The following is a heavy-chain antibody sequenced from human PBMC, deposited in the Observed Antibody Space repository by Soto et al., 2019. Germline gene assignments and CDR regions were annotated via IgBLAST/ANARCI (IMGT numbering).Heavy chain of an antibody. CDR1: GGSISSGYYY. D-gene: IGHD2-2*01. CDR3: ALTGDCSSTSCSKYAPSYYYYGMDV. V-gene: IGHV4-61*01. Sequence: SETLSLTCSVSGGSISSGYYYWSWIRQPPGKGLEWIGYIYYSGSTNYNPSLKSRVTISVDTSKNQFSLKLSSVTAADTAVYYCALTGDCSSTSCSKYAPSYYYYGMDVWGQGTTVTVSS. CDR2: IYYSGST. J-gene: IGHJ6*02.